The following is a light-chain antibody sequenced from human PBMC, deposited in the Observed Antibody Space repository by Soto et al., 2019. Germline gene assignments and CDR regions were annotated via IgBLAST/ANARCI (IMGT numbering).Light chain of an antibody. Sequence: IQMTQSPSSLSASVGDRITITCRTSQIIRSYLNWYQQKPVKAPKLLIYGSSSLQTGVPSRFSGSESGTDFTLTSSSLQPEDFATYYCQQSHNTPYTVGQGTKLEIK. CDR3: QQSHNTPYT. V-gene: IGKV1-39*01. J-gene: IGKJ2*01. CDR2: GSS. CDR1: QIIRSY.